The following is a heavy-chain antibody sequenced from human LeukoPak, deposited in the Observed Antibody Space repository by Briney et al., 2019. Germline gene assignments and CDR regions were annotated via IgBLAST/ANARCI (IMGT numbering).Heavy chain of an antibody. D-gene: IGHD6-13*01. Sequence: GGSLRLSCAASGFTFSSYAMSWVRQAPGKGLEWVSGISTSGGSTYYADSVKGHFTISRDNSKNTLFLQMNSLRAEDTAVYYCAKDISEQQQSFDYWGQGTLVTVSS. CDR3: AKDISEQQQSFDY. V-gene: IGHV3-23*01. CDR1: GFTFSSYA. CDR2: ISTSGGST. J-gene: IGHJ4*02.